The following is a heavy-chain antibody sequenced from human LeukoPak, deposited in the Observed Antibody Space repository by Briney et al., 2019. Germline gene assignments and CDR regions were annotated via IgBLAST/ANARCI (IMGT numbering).Heavy chain of an antibody. V-gene: IGHV3-7*03. J-gene: IGHJ3*02. CDR1: GFSLSGYW. CDR2: INRDGSQK. Sequence: GGSLRLSCAASGFSLSGYWMTWVRQAPGKGLEWVANINRDGSQKNHVDSVQGRFTISRDNAKNSLYLQMNSLRAEDTAVYYCAKDLYYDFWSGDDAFDIWGQGTMVTVSS. CDR3: AKDLYYDFWSGDDAFDI. D-gene: IGHD3-3*01.